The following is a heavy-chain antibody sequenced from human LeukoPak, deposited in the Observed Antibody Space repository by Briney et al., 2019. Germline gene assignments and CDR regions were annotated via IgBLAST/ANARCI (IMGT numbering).Heavy chain of an antibody. CDR1: GFTFSNYW. Sequence: GGSLRLSCAASGFTFSNYWMTWVRQAPGKGLEWVANIKQDGSEKYYVDSVKGRFTISRDNAKNSLYLQMNSLRAEDMAVYYCARGSWVTVAYWGRETLVTVSS. CDR2: IKQDGSEK. CDR3: ARGSWVTVAY. J-gene: IGHJ4*02. D-gene: IGHD6-19*01. V-gene: IGHV3-7*03.